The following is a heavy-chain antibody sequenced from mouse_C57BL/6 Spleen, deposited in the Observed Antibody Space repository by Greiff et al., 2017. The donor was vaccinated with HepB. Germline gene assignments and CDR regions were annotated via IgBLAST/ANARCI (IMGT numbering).Heavy chain of an antibody. D-gene: IGHD3-2*02. CDR1: GFNIKNTY. CDR3: ASTAQAYLGD. V-gene: IGHV14-3*01. CDR2: IDPANGNT. Sequence: SVAELVRPGASVKLSCTASGFNIKNTYMHWVKQRPEQGLEWIRRIDPANGNTNYAPKVQGKATITADTTSNTAYLQLSSLTSEDTAIYYCASTAQAYLGDGGKGTTLTVSS. J-gene: IGHJ2*01.